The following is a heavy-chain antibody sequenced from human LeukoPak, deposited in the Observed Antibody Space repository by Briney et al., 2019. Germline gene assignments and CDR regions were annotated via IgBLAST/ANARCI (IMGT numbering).Heavy chain of an antibody. V-gene: IGHV3-33*01. CDR2: IWVDGSKK. CDR3: ARDQGYCSGGRCHSHFDY. Sequence: GGSLKLSCATSGFTFSSYSMQWVRQAPGKGLEWVAVIWVDGSKKSYADSVEGRFTISRDDSNSTSYLQMNSLRAEDTAVYYCARDQGYCSGGRCHSHFDYWGQGTLVTVSS. D-gene: IGHD2-15*01. CDR1: GFTFSSYS. J-gene: IGHJ4*02.